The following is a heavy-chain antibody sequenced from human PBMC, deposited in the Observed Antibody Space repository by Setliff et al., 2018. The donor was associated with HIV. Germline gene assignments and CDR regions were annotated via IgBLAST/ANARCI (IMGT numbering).Heavy chain of an antibody. V-gene: IGHV4-28*01. Sequence: PSETLSLTCVVSGYSISSSYWWGWIRQPPGKGLEWIGWIGYIYKGGSTYYNPSLKSRVTMSEDTSKNQFSLKLRSVTAAGTAVYYCARRVTGTTPRNAFDIWGQGTMVTVSS. CDR1: GYSISSSYW. J-gene: IGHJ3*02. CDR2: IYKGGST. CDR3: ARRVTGTTPRNAFDI. D-gene: IGHD1-7*01.